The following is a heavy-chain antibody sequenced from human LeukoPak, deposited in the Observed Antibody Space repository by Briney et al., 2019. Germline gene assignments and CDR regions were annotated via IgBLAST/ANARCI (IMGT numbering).Heavy chain of an antibody. CDR3: AGTYYDFWSGYPDFDY. CDR2: IYHSGST. J-gene: IGHJ4*02. D-gene: IGHD3-3*01. Sequence: SETLSLTCAVSGYSISSGYYWGWIRQPPGKGLEWIGSIYHSGSTYYNPSLKSRVTISVDTSKNQFSLKLSSVTAADTAVYYCAGTYYDFWSGYPDFDYWCQGTVVTVSS. V-gene: IGHV4-38-2*01. CDR1: GYSISSGYY.